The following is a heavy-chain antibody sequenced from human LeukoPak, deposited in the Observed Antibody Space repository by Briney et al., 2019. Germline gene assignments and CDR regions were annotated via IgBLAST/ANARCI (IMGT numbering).Heavy chain of an antibody. CDR2: ISWNSGSI. Sequence: PGGSLRLSCAASGFTFDDYAMHWVRQAPGKGLEWVSGISWNSGSIGYADSVKGRFTISRDNAKNSLYLQMNSLRAEDMALYYCAKAGGYNWNLGHYFDYWGQGTLVTVYS. CDR1: GFTFDDYA. D-gene: IGHD1-20*01. J-gene: IGHJ4*02. CDR3: AKAGGYNWNLGHYFDY. V-gene: IGHV3-9*03.